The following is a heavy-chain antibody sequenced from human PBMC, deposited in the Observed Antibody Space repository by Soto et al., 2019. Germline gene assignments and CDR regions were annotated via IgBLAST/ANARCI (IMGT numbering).Heavy chain of an antibody. V-gene: IGHV1-18*01. Sequence: GASVKVSCKASGYTFTSYGISWVRQAPGQGLEWMGWISAYNGNTNYAQKLQGRITITTDTSTSTAYMELRSLRSDDTAVYYCARVGSVELVAGYFQHWGQGTLVTVSS. CDR3: ARVGSVELVAGYFQH. J-gene: IGHJ1*01. CDR2: ISAYNGNT. CDR1: GYTFTSYG. D-gene: IGHD2-21*01.